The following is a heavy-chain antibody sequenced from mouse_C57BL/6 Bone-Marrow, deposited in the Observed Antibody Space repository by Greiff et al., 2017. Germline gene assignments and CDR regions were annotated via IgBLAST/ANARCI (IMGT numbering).Heavy chain of an antibody. CDR1: GYSITSGYF. Sequence: EVKLVESGPGLVKPSQSLSLTCSVTGYSITSGYFWNWIRQFPGNILEWMGYISYDGSNNYNPSLKNRISITRDTSKNQFFLKLNSVTTEDTATYYCASKHYGSSYYAMDYWGQGTSVTVSS. CDR3: ASKHYGSSYYAMDY. CDR2: ISYDGSN. J-gene: IGHJ4*01. D-gene: IGHD1-1*01. V-gene: IGHV3-6*01.